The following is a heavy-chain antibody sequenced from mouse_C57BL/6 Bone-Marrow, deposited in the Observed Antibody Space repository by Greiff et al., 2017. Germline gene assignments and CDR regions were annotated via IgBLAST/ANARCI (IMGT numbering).Heavy chain of an antibody. CDR2: IWRGGST. CDR1: GFSLTSYG. D-gene: IGHD1-1*01. CDR3: AKETTVVEGWYFDV. Sequence: VQLQESGPGLVQPSQSLSITCTVSGFSLTSYGVHWVRQSPGKGLEWLGVIWRGGSTDYNAAFMSRLSITKDNSKSQVFFKMNSLQADDTAIYYCAKETTVVEGWYFDVWGTGTTVTVSS. V-gene: IGHV2-5*01. J-gene: IGHJ1*03.